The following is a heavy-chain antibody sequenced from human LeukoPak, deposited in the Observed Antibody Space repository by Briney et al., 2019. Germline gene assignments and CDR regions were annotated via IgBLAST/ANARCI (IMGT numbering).Heavy chain of an antibody. Sequence: SETLSLTCTVSGGSISSYYWSWIRQPAGKGLEWIGRIYTSGSTNYNPSLKSRVTISVDKSKNQFSLELSSVTAADTAVYYCARVGRIAAAGSDPYYFDYWGQGTLVTVSS. CDR3: ARVGRIAAAGSDPYYFDY. CDR1: GGSISSYY. V-gene: IGHV4-4*07. CDR2: IYTSGST. J-gene: IGHJ4*02. D-gene: IGHD6-13*01.